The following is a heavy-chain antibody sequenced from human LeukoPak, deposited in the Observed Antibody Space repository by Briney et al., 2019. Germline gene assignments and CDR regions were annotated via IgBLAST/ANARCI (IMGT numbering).Heavy chain of an antibody. CDR2: INTNTGNP. J-gene: IGHJ4*02. D-gene: IGHD3-22*01. CDR3: ARESTLYYYDSSGYLGY. Sequence: ASVKVSCKASGFPFTNYAVNWVRQAPGQGLEWVGWINTNTGNPTYAQGFTGRFVFSLDTSVSTAYLQISSLKAEDTAVYYCARESTLYYYDSSGYLGYWGQGTLVTVSS. V-gene: IGHV7-4-1*02. CDR1: GFPFTNYA.